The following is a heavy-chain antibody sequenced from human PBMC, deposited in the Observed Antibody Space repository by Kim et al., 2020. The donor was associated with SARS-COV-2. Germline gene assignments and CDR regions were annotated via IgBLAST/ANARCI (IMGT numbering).Heavy chain of an antibody. CDR3: TTEDGEPGRSYYYGMDA. CDR2: IKSKADRRKL. V-gene: IGHV3-15*01. J-gene: IGHJ6*02. D-gene: IGHD4-17*01. CDR1: GFTFKDSY. Sequence: GGSLRLSCAASGFTFKDSYLAWVRQAPGKGLEWVGRIKSKADRRKLDYAAPVECRFIISRDDSKNTLHLQMNSLKTEDTAEYYCTTEDGEPGRSYYYGMDAWGQGTTVTVSS.